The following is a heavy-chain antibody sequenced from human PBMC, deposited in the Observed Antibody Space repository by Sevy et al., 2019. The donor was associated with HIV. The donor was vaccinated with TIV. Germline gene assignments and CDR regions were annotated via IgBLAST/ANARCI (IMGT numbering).Heavy chain of an antibody. V-gene: IGHV1-2*06. CDR2: INPNSGGT. J-gene: IGHJ4*02. Sequence: ASVKVSCKASGYTFTAYYVHWVRQAPGQGLEWMGRINPNSGGTNYAQKFQGRVTMTRDTSISTAYMELSGLRYDDTAVYHCARAYYYDSRAYYFDHWGQGPLVTVSS. D-gene: IGHD3-22*01. CDR1: GYTFTAYY. CDR3: ARAYYYDSRAYYFDH.